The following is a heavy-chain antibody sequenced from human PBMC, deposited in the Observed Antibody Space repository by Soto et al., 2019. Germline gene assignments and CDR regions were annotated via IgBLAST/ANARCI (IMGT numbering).Heavy chain of an antibody. CDR2: IYYSGST. CDR1: DGSISSYD. D-gene: IGHD3-10*01. J-gene: IGHJ6*03. Sequence: SETLSLTCTVADGSISSYDWSWIRQPPGKGLEWIGYIYYSGSTNYNPSLKSRVTISVDTSKNQFSLKLSSVTAADTAVYYCARDHITMVRGVIGYYYMDVWGKGTTVTVSS. CDR3: ARDHITMVRGVIGYYYMDV. V-gene: IGHV4-59*01.